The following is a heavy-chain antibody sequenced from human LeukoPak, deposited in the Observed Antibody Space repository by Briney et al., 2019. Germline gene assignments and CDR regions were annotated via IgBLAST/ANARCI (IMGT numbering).Heavy chain of an antibody. CDR3: ARHGLHSSGCYFDY. V-gene: IGHV4-34*01. CDR2: IHHSGST. Sequence: PSETLSLTCAVYGGSLSGFYWSWVRQPPGKGLEWIGEIHHSGSTKYNPSLESRVTISGDTSKNQFSLTLSSVTAADTAVYYCARHGLHSSGCYFDYWGQGTLVTVSS. J-gene: IGHJ4*02. D-gene: IGHD3-22*01. CDR1: GGSLSGFY.